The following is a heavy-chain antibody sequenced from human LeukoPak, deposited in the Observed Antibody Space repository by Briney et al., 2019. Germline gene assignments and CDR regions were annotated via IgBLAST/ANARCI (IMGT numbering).Heavy chain of an antibody. CDR3: SREHALGDF. CDR1: GFTFSNAW. Sequence: PGGSLRLSCAASGFTFSNAWMNWVRQAPGKGLEWVSSITSSSSYKYYADSVKGRFTISRDNAKNSLYLQMNSLRAEDTAVYYCSREHALGDFWGQGSLVTVSS. J-gene: IGHJ4*02. D-gene: IGHD2-2*01. CDR2: ITSSSSYK. V-gene: IGHV3-21*01.